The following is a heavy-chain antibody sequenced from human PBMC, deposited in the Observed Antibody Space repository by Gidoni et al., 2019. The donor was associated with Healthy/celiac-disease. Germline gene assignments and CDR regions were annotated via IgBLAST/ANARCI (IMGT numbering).Heavy chain of an antibody. Sequence: QVQLQESGPGLVKPSETLSLTCTVSGGSISSYYWSWIRQPPGKGLEWIGYIYYSGSTNYNPSLKSRVTISVDTSKNQFSLKLSSVTAADTAVYYCASSGDSSSWSNWGQGTLVTVSS. CDR2: IYYSGST. J-gene: IGHJ4*02. CDR3: ASSGDSSSWSN. D-gene: IGHD6-13*01. V-gene: IGHV4-59*01. CDR1: GGSISSYY.